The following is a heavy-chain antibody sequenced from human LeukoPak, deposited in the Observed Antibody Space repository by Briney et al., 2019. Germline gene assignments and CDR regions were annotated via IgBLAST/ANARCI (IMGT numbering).Heavy chain of an antibody. CDR3: AKDVGYDILTGYYSYASDY. J-gene: IGHJ4*02. D-gene: IGHD3-9*01. V-gene: IGHV3-11*01. CDR2: ISSIGSTI. CDR1: GFTFSDYY. Sequence: GGSLRLSCAASGFTFSDYYMSWIRQAPGKGLEWVSYISSIGSTIYYADSLKGRFTISRENAKNSLYLQMNSLRAEDTAVYYCAKDVGYDILTGYYSYASDYWGQGTLVTVSS.